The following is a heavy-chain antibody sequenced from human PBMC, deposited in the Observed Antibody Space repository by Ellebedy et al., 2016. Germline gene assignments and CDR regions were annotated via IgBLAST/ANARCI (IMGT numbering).Heavy chain of an antibody. CDR3: AKDYGSGSYSRFDY. CDR1: GFTFDDYA. J-gene: IGHJ4*02. V-gene: IGHV3-9*01. D-gene: IGHD3-10*01. CDR2: ISWNSGSI. Sequence: GGSLRLSCAASGFTFDDYAMHWVRQAPGKGLEWVSGISWNSGSIGYADSVKGRFTISRDNAKNSLYLQMNSLRAEDTALYYCAKDYGSGSYSRFDYWGQGTLVTVSS.